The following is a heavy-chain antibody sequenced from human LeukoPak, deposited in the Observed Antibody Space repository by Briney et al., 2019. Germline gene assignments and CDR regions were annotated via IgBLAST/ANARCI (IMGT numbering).Heavy chain of an antibody. CDR2: INHSGST. V-gene: IGHV4-34*01. CDR1: GGSFSGYY. D-gene: IGHD3-3*01. J-gene: IGHJ3*02. Sequence: SETLSLTCAVYGGSFSGYYWSWIRQPPGNGLEWIGEINHSGSTNYNPSLKSRVTISVDTSKNQFSLKLSSVTAADTAVYYCARGSRWLLFYAFDIWGQGTMVTVSS. CDR3: ARGSRWLLFYAFDI.